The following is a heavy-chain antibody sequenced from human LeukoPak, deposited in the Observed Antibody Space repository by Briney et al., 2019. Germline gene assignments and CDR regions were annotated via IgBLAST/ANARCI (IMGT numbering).Heavy chain of an antibody. Sequence: ASVKVSCKASGYTFTGYYMHWVRQAPGQGLEWMGWINPNSGGTNYAQKFQGWVTMTRDTSISTAYMELSRLRSDDTAVYYCARSAVAAPRAFDIWGQGTMVTVSS. CDR1: GYTFTGYY. CDR3: ARSAVAAPRAFDI. J-gene: IGHJ3*02. D-gene: IGHD6-19*01. V-gene: IGHV1-2*04. CDR2: INPNSGGT.